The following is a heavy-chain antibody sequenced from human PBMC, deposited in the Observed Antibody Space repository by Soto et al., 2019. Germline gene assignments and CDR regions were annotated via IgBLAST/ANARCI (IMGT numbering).Heavy chain of an antibody. Sequence: QVQQVQSGAEVKKPGSSVKVSCKASGGTFSSYAISWVRQDPGQGLEWMGVIIPIFGTANYAHKFQGRVRVPADESTVPAYMELSSLGSEDTAVYYCARERSITMILGGLEDAFDIWGQGTMVTVSS. CDR1: GGTFSSYA. CDR2: IIPIFGTA. V-gene: IGHV1-69*01. D-gene: IGHD3-22*01. J-gene: IGHJ3*02. CDR3: ARERSITMILGGLEDAFDI.